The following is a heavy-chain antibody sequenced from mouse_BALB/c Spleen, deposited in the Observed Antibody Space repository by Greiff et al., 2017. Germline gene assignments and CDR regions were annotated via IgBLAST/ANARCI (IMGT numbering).Heavy chain of an antibody. CDR3: VRDQGYGSSFAY. V-gene: IGHV2-9-2*01. J-gene: IGHJ3*01. Sequence: VQLQESGPGLVAPSQSLSITCTVSGFSLTSYDISWIRQPPGKGLEWLGVIWTGGGTNYNSAFMSRLSISKDNSKSQVFLKMNSLQTDDTAIYYCVRDQGYGSSFAYWGQGTLVTVSA. D-gene: IGHD1-1*01. CDR2: IWTGGGT. CDR1: GFSLTSYD.